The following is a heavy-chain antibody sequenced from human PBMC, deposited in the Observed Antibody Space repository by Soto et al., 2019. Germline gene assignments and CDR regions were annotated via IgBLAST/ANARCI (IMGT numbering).Heavy chain of an antibody. Sequence: PGGSLRLSCAASGITFSSYGMSWVRQAPGKGLEWVSAISGSGGSTYYAVSVKGRFTISRDNSKNTLYLQMNSLRAEDTAVYYCAKDLIAVAKGYAFDIWGQGTMVTVSS. J-gene: IGHJ3*02. CDR2: ISGSGGST. CDR3: AKDLIAVAKGYAFDI. D-gene: IGHD6-19*01. V-gene: IGHV3-23*01. CDR1: GITFSSYG.